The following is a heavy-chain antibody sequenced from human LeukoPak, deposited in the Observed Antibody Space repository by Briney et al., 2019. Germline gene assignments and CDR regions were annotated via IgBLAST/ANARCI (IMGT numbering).Heavy chain of an antibody. J-gene: IGHJ3*02. CDR2: ISSSGSTI. Sequence: GGSLRLSCAASGFTFSSYEMNWVRQAPGKGLEWVSYISSSGSTIYYADSVKGRFTISRDNAKNSLYLQMNSLRAEDTAVYYCARFITTPGVAFDIWGQGTMVTVSS. D-gene: IGHD3-22*01. V-gene: IGHV3-48*03. CDR3: ARFITTPGVAFDI. CDR1: GFTFSSYE.